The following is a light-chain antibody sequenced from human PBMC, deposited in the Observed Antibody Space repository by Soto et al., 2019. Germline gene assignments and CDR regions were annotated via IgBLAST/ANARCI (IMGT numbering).Light chain of an antibody. CDR3: QQYGSSGT. J-gene: IGKJ1*01. CDR1: QSVSNNY. V-gene: IGKV3-20*01. CDR2: GAS. Sequence: EIVLTHSPLRVSLSXGEGATLSXXASQSVSNNYLAWYQQKPGQAPRLLIYGASNRATGIPDRFSGSGSGTDFTLTISRLEPEDFAVYYCQQYGSSGTFGQGTKVDI.